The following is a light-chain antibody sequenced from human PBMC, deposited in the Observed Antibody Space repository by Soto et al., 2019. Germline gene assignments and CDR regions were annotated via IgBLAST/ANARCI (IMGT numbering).Light chain of an antibody. CDR3: QSYDSSLSRYV. CDR1: SSNIGAGYD. V-gene: IGLV1-40*01. J-gene: IGLJ1*01. CDR2: NNN. Sequence: QSVLTQPPSVSGAPGQRVTISCTGSSSNIGAGYDVHWYQQLPGTAPKLLIYNNNNRPSGVPDRFSGSKSGTSASLAITGLQAEYEADYYCQSYDSSLSRYVFGTGTKVTV.